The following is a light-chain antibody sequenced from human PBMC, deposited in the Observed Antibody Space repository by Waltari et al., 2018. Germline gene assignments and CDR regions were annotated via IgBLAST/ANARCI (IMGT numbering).Light chain of an antibody. V-gene: IGKV3D-15*01. J-gene: IGKJ2*01. CDR1: ESVSTN. CDR2: GAS. CDR3: QQYNSWPPYT. Sequence: VMTQSPGTLTVSLGDTVTLSCRVSESVSTNLAWYPQKPGQAPRVLIYGASTRAAGTPARFSGSGSRTEFSLTISSLQPEDSAVYYCQQYNSWPPYTFGQGTKLDI.